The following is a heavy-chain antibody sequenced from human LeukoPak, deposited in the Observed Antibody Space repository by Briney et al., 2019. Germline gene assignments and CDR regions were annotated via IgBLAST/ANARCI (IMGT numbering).Heavy chain of an antibody. CDR3: ARDRTSSSWYGLNWFDP. J-gene: IGHJ5*02. CDR1: GFTFSSYS. Sequence: GGSLRLSCAASGFTFSSYSMNWVRQAPGKGLEWVSSISSSSYIYYADSVKGRFTISRDNAKNSLYLQMNSLRAEDTAVYYCARDRTSSSWYGLNWFDPWGQGTLVTVSS. V-gene: IGHV3-21*01. D-gene: IGHD6-13*01. CDR2: ISSSSYI.